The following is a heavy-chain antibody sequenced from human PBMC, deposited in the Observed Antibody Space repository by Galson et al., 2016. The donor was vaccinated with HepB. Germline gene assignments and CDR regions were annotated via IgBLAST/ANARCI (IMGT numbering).Heavy chain of an antibody. Sequence: SVKVSCKASGYTFISYYIHWVRQAPGQGLDWMGMLNPTGNYTRYAPKFQGRVTMTRDTSTSTVYMELSSLRSYDTAVYYCARTSQGSYYYWGQGTLVTVSS. V-gene: IGHV1-46*01. CDR2: LNPTGNYT. CDR1: GYTFISYY. J-gene: IGHJ4*02. D-gene: IGHD3-10*01. CDR3: ARTSQGSYYY.